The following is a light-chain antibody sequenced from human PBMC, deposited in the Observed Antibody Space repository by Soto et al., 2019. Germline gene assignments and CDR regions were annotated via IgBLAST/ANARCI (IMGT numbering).Light chain of an antibody. V-gene: IGKV3-11*01. CDR2: DAS. CDR1: QSVGSS. Sequence: EIVLTQSPATLSLSPGERATLSCRASQSVGSSLAWFQHKPGQDPRLLIYDASNRATGIPARFSGSGSGTDFTLTISSLEPEDFAVYYCQQRSNWPRTFGQGTKLEIK. CDR3: QQRSNWPRT. J-gene: IGKJ2*01.